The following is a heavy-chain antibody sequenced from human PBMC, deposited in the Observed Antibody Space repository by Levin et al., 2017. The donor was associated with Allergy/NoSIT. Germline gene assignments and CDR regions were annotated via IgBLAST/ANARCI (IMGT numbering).Heavy chain of an antibody. CDR2: ISGSGDNT. J-gene: IGHJ4*02. V-gene: IGHV3-23*01. Sequence: PGGSLRLSCAASGLTFSDHAMSWIRQAPGKGLEWVSAISGSGDNTYYADSVKGRFTISRDNSKNTLYLQLQSLRADDTALYYCAKDFTGSGLYFGYWGQGTLVTVSS. D-gene: IGHD1-1*01. CDR1: GLTFSDHA. CDR3: AKDFTGSGLYFGY.